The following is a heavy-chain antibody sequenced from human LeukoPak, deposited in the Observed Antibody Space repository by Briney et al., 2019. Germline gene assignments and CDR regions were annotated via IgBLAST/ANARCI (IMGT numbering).Heavy chain of an antibody. CDR3: AKTLRYCSGASCYFLDY. Sequence: GGSLRLSCAASGFTFSVYDIHWVRQPPGKGLEWVAFTLSDGSNDGYRDSVRGRFTLSRDNSRNTLYLQMNNLTTEDTALYYCAKTLRYCSGASCYFLDYWGQGTLVTVSS. CDR2: TLSDGSND. CDR1: GFTFSVYD. D-gene: IGHD2-15*01. V-gene: IGHV3-30*02. J-gene: IGHJ4*02.